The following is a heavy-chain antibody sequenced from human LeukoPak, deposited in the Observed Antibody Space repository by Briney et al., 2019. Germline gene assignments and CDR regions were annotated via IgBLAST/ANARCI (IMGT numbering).Heavy chain of an antibody. Sequence: GRSLRLSCVASGFTFSSYAMHWVRQAPGKGLEWVAVISYDGSNKYYADSVKGRFTISRDNSKSTLYLQMNSLRAEDTAVYYCARDFFRSTSSSGGFDPWGQGTLVTVSS. CDR3: ARDFFRSTSSSGGFDP. CDR1: GFTFSSYA. D-gene: IGHD2-2*01. CDR2: ISYDGSNK. V-gene: IGHV3-30-3*01. J-gene: IGHJ5*02.